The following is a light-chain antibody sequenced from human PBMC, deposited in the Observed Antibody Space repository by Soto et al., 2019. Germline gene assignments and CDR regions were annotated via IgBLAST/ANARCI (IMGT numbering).Light chain of an antibody. V-gene: IGKV3-15*01. CDR1: QSVSSK. J-gene: IGKJ1*01. CDR2: GAS. CDR3: QQYNNWPVA. Sequence: EIVMTQSPATLSVSPGERATLSCRASQSVSSKLAWYQQKPGQAPRLLIYGASTRATGIPARFSGSGSGTEFTLTISSLQSEDSAVYYCQQYNNWPVAFGQGTKVEIK.